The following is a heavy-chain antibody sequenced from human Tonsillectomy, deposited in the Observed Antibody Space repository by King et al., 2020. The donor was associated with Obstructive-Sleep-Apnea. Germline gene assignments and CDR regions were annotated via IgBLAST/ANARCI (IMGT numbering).Heavy chain of an antibody. CDR3: ARIPADGSGSQFDY. D-gene: IGHD3-10*01. V-gene: IGHV2-70*15. J-gene: IGHJ4*02. CDR2: IGWDDDK. CDR1: GFSLSISGMC. Sequence: QLTLKESGPALVKPTQTLTLTCTFSGFSLSISGMCVSWIRQPPGKALEWLARIGWDDDKYYSTSLKTRLTISKDTSKNQVVLTMTNMDPVDTATYYCARIPADGSGSQFDYWGQGTLVTVSS.